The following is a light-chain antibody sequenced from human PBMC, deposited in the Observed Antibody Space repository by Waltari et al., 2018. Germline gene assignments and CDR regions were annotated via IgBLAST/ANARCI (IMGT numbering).Light chain of an antibody. V-gene: IGLV2-23*02. CDR1: NSDEGNYNL. Sequence: QSALTQPAPVSGTPGQSITISCTGTNSDEGNYNLVSWYQHHPGEAPNLMICEVIKRPSGVSNRFSGSKSGNTASLTISGLQAEDEADYYCCSYAGSGTYVFGTGTKVTVL. CDR3: CSYAGSGTYV. CDR2: EVI. J-gene: IGLJ1*01.